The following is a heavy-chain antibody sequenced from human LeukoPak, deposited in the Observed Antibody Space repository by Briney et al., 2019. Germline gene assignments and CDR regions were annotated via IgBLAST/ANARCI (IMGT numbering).Heavy chain of an antibody. J-gene: IGHJ6*03. Sequence: GGSLRLSCVASGFTVSSNYMSWVRQAPGKGLEWVSVIYSGGSTYYADSVKGRFTISRDNSKNTLYLQMNSLRAEDTAVYYCARAPRGSGYWAYYMDVWGKGTTVTVSS. CDR1: GFTVSSNY. V-gene: IGHV3-53*01. D-gene: IGHD3-3*01. CDR3: ARAPRGSGYWAYYMDV. CDR2: IYSGGST.